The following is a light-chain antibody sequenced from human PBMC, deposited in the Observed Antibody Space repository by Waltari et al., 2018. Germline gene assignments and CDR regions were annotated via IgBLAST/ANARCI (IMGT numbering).Light chain of an antibody. CDR2: RAS. CDR1: ESVTTNY. V-gene: IGKV3-20*01. Sequence: VLTQSPGTLSLSPGDRAMLSCTARESVTTNYLAWFQQRPGQAPRLLIYRASIRAAGVPDRFSGSGSGTDFSLTIRRLEPEDFAMYYCHRYDYVWTFGQGTKVEI. J-gene: IGKJ1*01. CDR3: HRYDYVWT.